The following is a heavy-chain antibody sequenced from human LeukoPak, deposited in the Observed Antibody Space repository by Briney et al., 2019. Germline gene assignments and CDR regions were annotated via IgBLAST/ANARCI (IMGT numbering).Heavy chain of an antibody. CDR1: GGSISSYY. CDR2: IYYSGST. D-gene: IGHD3-10*01. CDR3: ARFIWFGELATFDY. V-gene: IGHV4-59*01. J-gene: IGHJ4*02. Sequence: SETLSLTCTVSGGSISSYYWSWLRQPPGKGLEWIGYIYYSGSTNYNPSLKSRVTISVDTSKNQFSLKLSSVTAADTAVYYCARFIWFGELATFDYWGQGTLVTVSS.